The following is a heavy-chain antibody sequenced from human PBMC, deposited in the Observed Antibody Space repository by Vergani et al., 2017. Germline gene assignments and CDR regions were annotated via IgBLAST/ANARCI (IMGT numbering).Heavy chain of an antibody. CDR3: ATPGPLGRYSSSWTPAR. D-gene: IGHD6-13*01. V-gene: IGHV3-23*04. Sequence: VQLVESGGGLVQPGGSLRLSCAASGFTFSSYAMSWVRQAPGKGLEWVSAISGSGGSTYYADSVKGRFTISRDNSKNTLYLQMNSLRAEDTAVYYCATPGPLGRYSSSWTPARWGQGTLVTVSS. CDR1: GFTFSSYA. CDR2: ISGSGGST. J-gene: IGHJ4*02.